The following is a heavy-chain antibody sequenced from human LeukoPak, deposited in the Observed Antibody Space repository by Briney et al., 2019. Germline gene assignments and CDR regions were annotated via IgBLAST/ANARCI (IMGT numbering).Heavy chain of an antibody. CDR2: IYTTGIT. Sequence: SETLSLTCTVSGGPISSYGWTWVRQPPGKALEWIGYIYTTGITDYNPSLTSRVTMSVDTSKSQVSMELRFLTAADAALYYCATSYDAKTAPYDLWGRGTLVTVSS. CDR1: GGPISSYG. D-gene: IGHD3-3*01. V-gene: IGHV4-4*09. J-gene: IGHJ5*02. CDR3: ATSYDAKTAPYDL.